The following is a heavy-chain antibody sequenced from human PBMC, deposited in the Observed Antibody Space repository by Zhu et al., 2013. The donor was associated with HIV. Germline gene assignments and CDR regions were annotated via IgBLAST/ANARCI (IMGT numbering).Heavy chain of an antibody. CDR3: ATKAALGPIAARPFDY. Sequence: QVQLVQSGAEVKKPGASVKVSCKVSGYTLTELSMHWVRQAPGKGLEWMGGFDPEDGETIYAQKFQGRVTMTEDTSTDTAYMELSSLRSEDTAVYYCATKAALGPIAARPFDYWGQGTLVTVSS. V-gene: IGHV1-24*01. CDR1: GYTLTELS. CDR2: FDPEDGET. J-gene: IGHJ4*02. D-gene: IGHD6-6*01.